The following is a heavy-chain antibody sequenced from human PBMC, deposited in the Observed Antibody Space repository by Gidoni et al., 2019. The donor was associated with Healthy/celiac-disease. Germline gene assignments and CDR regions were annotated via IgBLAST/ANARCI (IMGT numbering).Heavy chain of an antibody. Sequence: QLQLQESGPGLVTPSATLSLTCTVSGGSISSSSYYWGCIRQPPGKRLEWIGSIYYSGSTYHNPSLKSRVTISVDTSKNQFSLKLSSGTAADTAVYYCARHPRYVWGSYRPDYFDYWGQGTLVTVSS. CDR1: GGSISSSSYY. V-gene: IGHV4-39*01. CDR3: ARHPRYVWGSYRPDYFDY. J-gene: IGHJ4*02. D-gene: IGHD3-16*02. CDR2: IYYSGST.